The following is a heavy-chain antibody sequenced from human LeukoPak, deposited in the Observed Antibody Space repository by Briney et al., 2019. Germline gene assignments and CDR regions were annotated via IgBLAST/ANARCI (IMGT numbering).Heavy chain of an antibody. CDR1: GFTFCNYW. CDR2: IKKEGGEK. D-gene: IGHD2/OR15-2a*01. CDR3: GGGPGFLIDY. J-gene: IGHJ4*02. Sequence: GGSLRLSCAASGFTFCNYWMNWVRQAPGKVPEWEAIIKKEGGEKYLVDSVKGRFTNSRDHAKNSLYLQMTSLRADDTAVYFCGGGPGFLIDYWGQGALVTVSS. V-gene: IGHV3-7*01.